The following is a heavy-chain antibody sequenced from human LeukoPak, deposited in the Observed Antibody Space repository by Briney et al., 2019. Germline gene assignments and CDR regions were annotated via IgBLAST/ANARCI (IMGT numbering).Heavy chain of an antibody. CDR2: INPNSGGT. CDR3: ARVMSGYDDFDY. Sequence: VSVKVSCKASGYTFTGYYMHWVRQAPGQGLEWMGWINPNSGGTNYAQKFQGRVTMTRDTSISTAYMELSRLRSDDTAVYYCARVMSGYDDFDYWGQGTLVTVSS. D-gene: IGHD5-12*01. CDR1: GYTFTGYY. J-gene: IGHJ4*02. V-gene: IGHV1-2*02.